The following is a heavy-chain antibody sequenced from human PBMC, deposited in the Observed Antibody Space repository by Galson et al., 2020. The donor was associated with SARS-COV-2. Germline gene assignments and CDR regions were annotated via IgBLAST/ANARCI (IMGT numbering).Heavy chain of an antibody. CDR3: ARAHGGGYYNGMDV. Sequence: GGSLRLSCAASGFTFSSYAMHWVRQAPGKGLEWVAVISYDGSNKYYADSVKGRFTISRDNSKNTLYLQMNSLRAEDTAVYYCARAHGGGYYNGMDVWGQGTTVTVSS. J-gene: IGHJ6*02. V-gene: IGHV3-30-3*01. CDR1: GFTFSSYA. D-gene: IGHD3-16*01. CDR2: ISYDGSNK.